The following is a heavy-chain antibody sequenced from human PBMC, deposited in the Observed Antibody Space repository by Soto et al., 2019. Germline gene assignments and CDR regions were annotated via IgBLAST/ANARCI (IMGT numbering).Heavy chain of an antibody. J-gene: IGHJ6*02. CDR3: AREVNNYYGMDV. CDR2: ISYSGST. Sequence: SETLSLTCSISGASISSDDYYWCWFRQPPGKGLEWIGYISYSGSTYYNPSLKSRITISVDTSKTQFSLILSSVTAADTAVFYCAREVNNYYGMDVWGQGTTVT. CDR1: GASISSDDYY. V-gene: IGHV4-30-4*01.